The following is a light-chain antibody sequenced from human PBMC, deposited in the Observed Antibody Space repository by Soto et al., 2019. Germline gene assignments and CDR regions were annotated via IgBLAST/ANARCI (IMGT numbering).Light chain of an antibody. CDR2: DAS. V-gene: IGKV3-11*01. Sequence: NGLTQSPGTLSLSPGERATLSCRASQSVSNNYLAWYQQKPGQAPRLLIYDASNRATGIPARFSGSGAGTDFTLTISSLEPEDFAVYYCQQRSNWPPVTFGQGTRLEI. J-gene: IGKJ5*01. CDR3: QQRSNWPPVT. CDR1: QSVSNNY.